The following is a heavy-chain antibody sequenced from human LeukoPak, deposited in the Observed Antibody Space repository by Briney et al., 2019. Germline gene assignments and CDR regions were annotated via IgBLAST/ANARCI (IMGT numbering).Heavy chain of an antibody. J-gene: IGHJ4*02. V-gene: IGHV3-64D*06. D-gene: IGHD5-12*01. CDR1: GFTFSSYA. CDR2: ISSNGGST. Sequence: PGGSLRLSCAASGFTFSSYAMSWVRQAPGKGLEYVSAISSNGGSTYYADSVKGRFTISRDNSKNTLYLQMSSLRADDTAVYYCVKDRDSGYDSLDYWGQGTLVTVSS. CDR3: VKDRDSGYDSLDY.